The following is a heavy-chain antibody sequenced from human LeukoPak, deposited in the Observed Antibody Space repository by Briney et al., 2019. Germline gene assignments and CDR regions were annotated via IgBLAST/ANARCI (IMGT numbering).Heavy chain of an antibody. V-gene: IGHV4-39*01. D-gene: IGHD3-22*01. CDR1: GGSISSSSYY. CDR3: ARTSDLKYYYDSSGYSQYFQH. Sequence: SETLSLTCTVSGGSISSSSYYWGWIRQPPGKGLEWIGSIYYSGSTYYNPSLKSRVTISVDTSKNQFSLKLSSVTAADTAVYYCARTSDLKYYYDSSGYSQYFQHWGQGTLVTVPS. J-gene: IGHJ1*01. CDR2: IYYSGST.